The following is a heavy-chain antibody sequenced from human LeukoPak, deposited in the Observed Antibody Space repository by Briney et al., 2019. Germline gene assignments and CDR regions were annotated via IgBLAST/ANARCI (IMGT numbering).Heavy chain of an antibody. Sequence: SETLSLTCAVSGGSISSNSYYWGWIRQPPGKGLEWIGSIYYSGSTYYNPSLKSRVTISVDTSKNQFSLKLSSVTAADTAVYYCAREVDGYSYGYVGYYFDYWGQGTLVTVSS. CDR3: AREVDGYSYGYVGYYFDY. CDR2: IYYSGST. V-gene: IGHV4-39*07. CDR1: GGSISSNSYY. J-gene: IGHJ4*02. D-gene: IGHD5-18*01.